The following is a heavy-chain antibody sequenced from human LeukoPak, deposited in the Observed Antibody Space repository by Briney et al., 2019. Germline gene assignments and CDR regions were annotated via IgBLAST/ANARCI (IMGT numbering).Heavy chain of an antibody. Sequence: SETLSLTCTVSRGSISSSSYYWGWIRQPPGKGLEWIGSIYYSGSTYYNPSLKSRVTISVDTSKNQFSLKLSSVTAADTAVYYCARFSSGWHRDYWGQGTLVTVSS. CDR3: ARFSSGWHRDY. D-gene: IGHD6-19*01. J-gene: IGHJ4*02. CDR2: IYYSGST. V-gene: IGHV4-39*01. CDR1: RGSISSSSYY.